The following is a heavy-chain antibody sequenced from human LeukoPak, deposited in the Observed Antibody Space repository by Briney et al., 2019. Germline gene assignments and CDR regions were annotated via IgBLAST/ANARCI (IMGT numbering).Heavy chain of an antibody. D-gene: IGHD2-2*01. CDR1: GFTFSSYA. Sequence: GGSLRLSCAASGFTFSSYAMHWVRRAPGKGLEWVAVISYDGSNKYYADSVKGRFTISRDNSKNTLYLQMNSLRAEDTAVYYCARGPVTLGYCSSTSCGKAFDIWGQGTMVTVSS. CDR3: ARGPVTLGYCSSTSCGKAFDI. V-gene: IGHV3-30-3*01. J-gene: IGHJ3*02. CDR2: ISYDGSNK.